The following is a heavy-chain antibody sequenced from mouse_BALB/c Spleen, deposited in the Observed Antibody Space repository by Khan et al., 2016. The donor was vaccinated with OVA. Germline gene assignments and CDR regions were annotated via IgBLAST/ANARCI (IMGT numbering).Heavy chain of an antibody. CDR1: GYSITSDYA. CDR3: ARWFAY. J-gene: IGHJ3*01. V-gene: IGHV3-2*02. CDR2: ISYSGST. Sequence: EVQLVESGPGLVKPSQSLSLTCTVTGYSITSDYAWNWIRQFPGNKLEWMGYISYSGSTSYHPSLKSRISITRDTSKNQFFLQLNSVTTEDTATDYCARWFAYWGQGTLVTVSA.